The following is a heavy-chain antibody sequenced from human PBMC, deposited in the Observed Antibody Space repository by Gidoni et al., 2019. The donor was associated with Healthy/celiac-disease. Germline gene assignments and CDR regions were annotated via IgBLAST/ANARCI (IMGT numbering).Heavy chain of an antibody. CDR3: ARDGVAVAGKDY. Sequence: QVQLVQSGAEVKKPGSSVKVSCKASGGTFSSYAISWVRQAPGQGLEWMGGIIPIFGIANYAQKVQGRVTITADKSTSTAYMELSSLRSEDTAVYYCARDGVAVAGKDYWGQGTLVTVSS. J-gene: IGHJ4*02. V-gene: IGHV1-69*17. D-gene: IGHD6-19*01. CDR2: IIPIFGIA. CDR1: GGTFSSYA.